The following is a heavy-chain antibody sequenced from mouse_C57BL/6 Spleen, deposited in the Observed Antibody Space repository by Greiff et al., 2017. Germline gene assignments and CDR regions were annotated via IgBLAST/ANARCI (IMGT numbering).Heavy chain of an antibody. CDR1: GYSITSGYD. J-gene: IGHJ2*01. Sequence: EVQLVESGPGMVKPSQSLSLTCTVTGYSITSGYDWHWIRHFPGNKLEWMGYISYSGSTNYTPSLKSRISITHDTSKNHFFLKLNSVTTEDTATYYCALGGTTAPFDYWGQGTTLTVSS. V-gene: IGHV3-1*01. D-gene: IGHD1-2*01. CDR3: ALGGTTAPFDY. CDR2: ISYSGST.